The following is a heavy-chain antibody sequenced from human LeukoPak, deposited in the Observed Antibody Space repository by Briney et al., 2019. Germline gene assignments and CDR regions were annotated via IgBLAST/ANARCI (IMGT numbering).Heavy chain of an antibody. CDR2: ISYDGSNK. Sequence: GGSLRLSCAASGFTFSSYAMHWVRQAPGKGLEWVAVISYDGSNKYYADSVKGRFTISRDNSKNTLYLQMNSLRAEDTAVYYCARVVLGGVLWFGIDYWGQGTLVTVSS. V-gene: IGHV3-30*04. D-gene: IGHD3-10*01. CDR1: GFTFSSYA. J-gene: IGHJ4*02. CDR3: ARVVLGGVLWFGIDY.